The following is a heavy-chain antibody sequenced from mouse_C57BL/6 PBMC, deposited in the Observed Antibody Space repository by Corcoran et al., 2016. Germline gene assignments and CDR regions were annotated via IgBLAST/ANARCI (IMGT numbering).Heavy chain of an antibody. CDR1: GYTFTDYY. CDR2: INPNNGGT. V-gene: IGHV1-26*01. D-gene: IGHD1-1*01. J-gene: IGHJ4*01. Sequence: EVQLLQSGPELVKPGASVKISCKASGYTFTDYYMNWVKQSHGKSLEWIGDINPNNGGTSYNQKFKGKATLTVDKSSSTAYMELRSLTSEDSAVYYCARRSGATPRDYYAMDYWGQGTSVTVSS. CDR3: ARRSGATPRDYYAMDY.